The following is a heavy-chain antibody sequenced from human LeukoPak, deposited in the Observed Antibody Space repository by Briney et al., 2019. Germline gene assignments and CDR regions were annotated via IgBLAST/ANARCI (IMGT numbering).Heavy chain of an antibody. CDR1: GFTFSNAW. J-gene: IGHJ4*02. CDR2: IKSKTDGGTT. D-gene: IGHD1-1*01. CDR3: TTGGNWNVGIHY. Sequence: GGSLRLSCAASGFTFSNAWMSWVRQAPGKGLEWVDRIKSKTDGGTTDYASPVKGRFTISRDDSKNTLYLQMNSLKTEDTAVYYCTTGGNWNVGIHYWGQGTLVTVSS. V-gene: IGHV3-15*01.